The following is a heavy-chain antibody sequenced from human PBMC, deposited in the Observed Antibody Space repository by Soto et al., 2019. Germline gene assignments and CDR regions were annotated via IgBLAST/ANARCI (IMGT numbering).Heavy chain of an antibody. J-gene: IGHJ4*02. CDR3: AKDHGSGSSLRITMIVVVTLDY. V-gene: IGHV3-23*01. CDR2: ISGSGGST. Sequence: GGSLRLSCAASGFTFSSYAMSWVRQAPGKGLEWVSAISGSGGSTYYADSVKGRFTISRDNSKNTLYLQMNSLRAEDTAVYYCAKDHGSGSSLRITMIVVVTLDYWGQGTLVTVSS. CDR1: GFTFSSYA. D-gene: IGHD3-22*01.